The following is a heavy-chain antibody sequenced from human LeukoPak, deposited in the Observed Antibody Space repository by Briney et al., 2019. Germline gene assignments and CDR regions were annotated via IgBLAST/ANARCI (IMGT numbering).Heavy chain of an antibody. Sequence: GASVKVSCKASGYTFTSYGISWVRQAPGQGLEWMGWISAYNGNTNYAQKFQGRVTITADESTSTAYMELSSLRSEDTAVYYCAREGDYYDSSGYYEYNWFDPWGQGTLVTVSS. CDR3: AREGDYYDSSGYYEYNWFDP. CDR1: GYTFTSYG. D-gene: IGHD3-22*01. V-gene: IGHV1-18*01. CDR2: ISAYNGNT. J-gene: IGHJ5*02.